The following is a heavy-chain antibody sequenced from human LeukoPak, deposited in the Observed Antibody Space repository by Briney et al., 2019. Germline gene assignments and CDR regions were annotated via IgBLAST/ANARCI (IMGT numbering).Heavy chain of an antibody. D-gene: IGHD6-19*01. CDR1: GGSISSYY. CDR2: IYYSGST. J-gene: IGHJ3*02. Sequence: SETLSLTCTVSGGSISSYYWSWIRQPPGKGLEWIGYIYYSGSTNYNPSLKSRVTISVDTSKNQFSLKLSSVTAADTAVYYCARAVPAQYSSGWYDAFDIWGQGTMVTVSS. CDR3: ARAVPAQYSSGWYDAFDI. V-gene: IGHV4-59*01.